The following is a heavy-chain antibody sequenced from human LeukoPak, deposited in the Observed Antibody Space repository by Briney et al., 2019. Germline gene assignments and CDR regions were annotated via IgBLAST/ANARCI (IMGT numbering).Heavy chain of an antibody. CDR3: ARARRGSSGRGWFDP. V-gene: IGHV1-8*01. J-gene: IGHJ5*02. CDR2: MNPNSGNT. CDR1: GYTFTSYD. D-gene: IGHD6-19*01. Sequence: ASVKVSCKASGYTFTSYDINWVRQATGQGLEWMGWMNPNSGNTGYAQKFQGRVTMTRNTSISTAYMELGSLRSEDTAVYYCARARRGSSGRGWFDPWGQGTLVTVSS.